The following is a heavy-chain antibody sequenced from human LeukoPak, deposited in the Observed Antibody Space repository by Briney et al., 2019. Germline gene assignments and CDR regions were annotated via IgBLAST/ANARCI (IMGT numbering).Heavy chain of an antibody. CDR2: ISYDGYNK. CDR3: ARPPVQYCTDGVCYMNYFDY. D-gene: IGHD2-8*01. Sequence: PGGSLRLSCAASGFTFSSYGMHWVRQAPGKGLEWVAVISYDGYNKYYADSVKGRFTISRDNSKNTLYLQMHSLRAEDTAVYYCARPPVQYCTDGVCYMNYFDYWGQGTLVTVSS. V-gene: IGHV3-30*03. J-gene: IGHJ4*02. CDR1: GFTFSSYG.